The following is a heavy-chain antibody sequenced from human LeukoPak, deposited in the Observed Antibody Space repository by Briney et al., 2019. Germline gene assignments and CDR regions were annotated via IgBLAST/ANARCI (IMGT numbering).Heavy chain of an antibody. J-gene: IGHJ4*02. V-gene: IGHV3-30*18. CDR3: AKGYTGFDY. CDR1: GFTFNNYG. Sequence: GGSLRLSCAASGFTFNNYGFHWVRQTPGKGLEWVAVISYDGSDKYYADSVKGRFTISRDNSKNTLYLQMNSLRVEDTAVYYCAKGYTGFDYWGQGTLVTVSS. D-gene: IGHD3-16*02. CDR2: ISYDGSDK.